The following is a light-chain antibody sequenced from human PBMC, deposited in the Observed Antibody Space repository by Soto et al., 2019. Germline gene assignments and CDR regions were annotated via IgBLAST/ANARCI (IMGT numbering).Light chain of an antibody. Sequence: DIVMTQSPDSLALSXXXXXXXXCKSSQSVXHSSNXRNYLAWYQQKPGQPPKLLIYWASTRESGVPDRFSGSGSGTDFTLTIASLQAEDVAVYYCQQYYDAPALTFGGGTRVEIK. V-gene: IGKV4-1*01. CDR1: QSVXHSSNXRNY. CDR2: WAS. CDR3: QQYYDAPALT. J-gene: IGKJ4*01.